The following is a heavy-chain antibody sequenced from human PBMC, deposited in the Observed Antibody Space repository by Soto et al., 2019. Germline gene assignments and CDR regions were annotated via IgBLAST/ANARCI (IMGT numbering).Heavy chain of an antibody. CDR3: ARDQVYYCSGGSCYYYYYMDV. Sequence: GASVKVSCKASGYTFTGYYMHWVRQAPGQGLEWMGWINPNSGGTNYAQKFQGRVTMTRDTSISTAYMELSRLRSEDTAVYYCARDQVYYCSGGSCYYYYYMDVWGKGTTVTVSS. V-gene: IGHV1-2*02. CDR1: GYTFTGYY. J-gene: IGHJ6*03. D-gene: IGHD2-15*01. CDR2: INPNSGGT.